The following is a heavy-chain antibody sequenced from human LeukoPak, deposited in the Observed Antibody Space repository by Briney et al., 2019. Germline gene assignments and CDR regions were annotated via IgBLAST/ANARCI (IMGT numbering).Heavy chain of an antibody. V-gene: IGHV1-18*01. CDR1: GGTFSSYA. D-gene: IGHD6-13*01. CDR2: ISAYNGNT. J-gene: IGHJ4*02. Sequence: GASVKVSCKASGGTFSSYAISWVRQAPGQGLEWMGWISAYNGNTNYAQKLQGRVTMTTDTSTSTAYMELRSLRSDDTAVYYCARMIAAALPIDYWGQGTLVTVSS. CDR3: ARMIAAALPIDY.